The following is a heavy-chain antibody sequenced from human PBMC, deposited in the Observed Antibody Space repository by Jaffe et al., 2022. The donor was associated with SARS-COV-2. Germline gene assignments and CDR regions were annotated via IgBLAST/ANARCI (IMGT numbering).Heavy chain of an antibody. D-gene: IGHD3-22*01. J-gene: IGHJ4*02. V-gene: IGHV4-34*02. CDR1: GGSFRDHY. CDR3: ARGRSLNSYHGNGYYEGKTLDY. CDR2: INRSGST. Sequence: VQLQQWGAGVVKPSETLSLICAVSGGSFRDHYWGWIRQSPEKGLQWIGEINRSGSTNYIAPLRSRVSMSIDTSKNQFSLKLTSVTGADTAIYYCARGRSLNSYHGNGYYEGKTLDYWGQGTLVIVSS.